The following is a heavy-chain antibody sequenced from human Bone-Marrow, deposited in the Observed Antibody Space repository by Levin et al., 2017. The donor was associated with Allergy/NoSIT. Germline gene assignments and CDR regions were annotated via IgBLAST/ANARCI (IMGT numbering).Heavy chain of an antibody. CDR1: GGSFSGYY. CDR2: INHSGST. J-gene: IGHJ4*02. CDR3: ARIYGVIVATITGGSDY. D-gene: IGHD5-12*01. Sequence: NTSETLSLTCAVYGGSFSGYYWSWIRQPPGKGLEWIGEINHSGSTNYNPSLKSRVTISVDTSKNQFSLKLSSVTAADTAVYYCARIYGVIVATITGGSDYWGQGTLVTVSS. V-gene: IGHV4-34*01.